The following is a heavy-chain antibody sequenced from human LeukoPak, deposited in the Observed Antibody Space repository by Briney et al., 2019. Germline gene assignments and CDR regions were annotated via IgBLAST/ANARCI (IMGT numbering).Heavy chain of an antibody. D-gene: IGHD4-11*01. V-gene: IGHV4-61*02. CDR3: ARAVGWIWSNYVD. CDR2: IYTSGST. CDR1: GGSISSGSYY. J-gene: IGHJ4*02. Sequence: SETLSLTCTVSGGSISSGSYYWSWIRPPAGKGLEWIGRIYTSGSTNYNPSLKSRVTISVDTSKNQFSLKLSSVTAADTAVYYCARAVGWIWSNYVDWGQGTLVTVSS.